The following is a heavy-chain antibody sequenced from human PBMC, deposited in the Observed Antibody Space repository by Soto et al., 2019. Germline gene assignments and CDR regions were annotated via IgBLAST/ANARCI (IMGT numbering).Heavy chain of an antibody. V-gene: IGHV1-2*04. D-gene: IGHD3-16*01. CDR3: ARASRGGDYYYYAMDV. J-gene: IGHJ6*02. Sequence: QVQLVQSGAEVKKPGASVKVSCKASGYTFTGYYMRWVRQAPGQGLEWMGWINPNSGGTNYAQKFQGWVTMTRDTSISTAYMELSRLRSDDTAVYYCARASRGGDYYYYAMDVWRQGTTVTVSS. CDR1: GYTFTGYY. CDR2: INPNSGGT.